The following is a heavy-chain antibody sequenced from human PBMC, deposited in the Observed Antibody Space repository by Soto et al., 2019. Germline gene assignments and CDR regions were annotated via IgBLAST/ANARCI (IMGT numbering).Heavy chain of an antibody. Sequence: EVQLLESGGGLVQPGGSLRLSCAASGFTFNNYAMTWVRQAPGKGLEWVSTISGSGGSTYYADSVKGQFTITRDNTKNPRYLQTNSLRAKDTAVYYCAKYKGTTVRPPGGDFWGQGNLVTDSS. CDR3: AKYKGTTVRPPGGDF. D-gene: IGHD2-2*01. CDR1: GFTFNNYA. CDR2: ISGSGGST. J-gene: IGHJ4*02. V-gene: IGHV3-23*01.